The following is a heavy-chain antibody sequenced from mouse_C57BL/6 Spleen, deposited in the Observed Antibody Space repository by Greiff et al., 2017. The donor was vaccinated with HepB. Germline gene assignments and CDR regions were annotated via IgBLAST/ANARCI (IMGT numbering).Heavy chain of an antibody. CDR2: INPYNGGT. V-gene: IGHV1-19*01. Sequence: EVQLQQSGPVLVKPGASVKMSCKASGYTFTDYYMNWVKQSHGKSLEWIGVINPYNGGTSYNQKFKGKATLTVDKSSSTAYMELNSLTSEDSAVYYCARGDTTVVDYWGQGTTLTVSS. CDR1: GYTFTDYY. J-gene: IGHJ2*01. D-gene: IGHD1-1*01. CDR3: ARGDTTVVDY.